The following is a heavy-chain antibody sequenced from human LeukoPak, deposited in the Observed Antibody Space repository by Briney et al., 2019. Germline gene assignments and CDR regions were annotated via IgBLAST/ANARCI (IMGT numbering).Heavy chain of an antibody. CDR1: GYTFTSYY. Sequence: ASVKVSCKASGYTFTSYYMHWVRQAPGQGLEWMGIINPSGGSTSYAQKFQGRVTMTRDTSTSTVYMELSSLRSEDTAVYYCARDRDFGDYGSGSWGAFDYWGRGTLVTVSS. D-gene: IGHD3-10*01. V-gene: IGHV1-46*03. CDR2: INPSGGST. CDR3: ARDRDFGDYGSGSWGAFDY. J-gene: IGHJ4*02.